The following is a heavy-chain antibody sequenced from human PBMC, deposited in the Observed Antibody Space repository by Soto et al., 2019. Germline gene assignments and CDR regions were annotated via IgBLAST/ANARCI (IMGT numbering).Heavy chain of an antibody. D-gene: IGHD6-19*01. V-gene: IGHV4-59*04. CDR3: ARLRSGPDNGWYWAFDY. CDR2: IYYNGNT. J-gene: IGHJ4*02. CDR1: GGSISSYY. Sequence: SETLSLTCTVSGGSISSYYWNWIRQSPGKGLESIGNIYYNGNTYYNPSLKSRVTISVDTSKNQFSLKLNSVTAADTAVYFCARLRSGPDNGWYWAFDYWGRGTLVTVSS.